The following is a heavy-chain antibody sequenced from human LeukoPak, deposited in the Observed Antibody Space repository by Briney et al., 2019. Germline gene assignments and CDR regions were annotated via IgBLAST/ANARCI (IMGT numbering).Heavy chain of an antibody. CDR1: GLPIADFA. D-gene: IGHD3-22*01. CDR3: ARQYSYDSSGYYPWDY. J-gene: IGHJ4*02. V-gene: IGHV3-43*02. CDR2: ISGDGVST. Sequence: PGGSLRLSCVASGLPIADFAMHGVRQAPGKGLEWVSLISGDGVSTFYADSVKGRFSISRDNSKNSLSLQMNSLRAEDTAMYYCARQYSYDSSGYYPWDYWGQGTLVTVSS.